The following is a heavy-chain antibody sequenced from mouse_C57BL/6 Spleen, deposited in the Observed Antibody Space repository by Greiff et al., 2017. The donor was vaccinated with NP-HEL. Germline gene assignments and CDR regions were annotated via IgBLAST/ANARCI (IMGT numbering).Heavy chain of an antibody. CDR1: GFNITDYY. CDR2: IDPEAGET. CDR3: ARGDYGSSLSWFAY. V-gene: IGHV14-2*01. J-gene: IGHJ3*01. Sequence: EVQLQQSGAELVKPGASVKLSCTASGFNITDYYMHWVKQRTEQGLEWIGRIDPEAGETKYAPKFQGKATITADTSSNTAYLQLSSLTSEDTAVYYCARGDYGSSLSWFAYWGQGTLVTVSA. D-gene: IGHD1-1*01.